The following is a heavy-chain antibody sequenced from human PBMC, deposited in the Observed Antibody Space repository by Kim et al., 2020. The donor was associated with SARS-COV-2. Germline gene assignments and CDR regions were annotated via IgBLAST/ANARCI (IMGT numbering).Heavy chain of an antibody. D-gene: IGHD5-18*01. Sequence: SETLSLTCTVSGGSISSGGYYWSWIRQHPGKGLEWIGYIYYSGSTYYNPSLKSRVTISVDTSKNQFSLKLSSVTAADTAVYYCARAEYSYGPPYYYYGMDVWGQGTTVTVSS. CDR1: GGSISSGGYY. V-gene: IGHV4-31*03. J-gene: IGHJ6*02. CDR3: ARAEYSYGPPYYYYGMDV. CDR2: IYYSGST.